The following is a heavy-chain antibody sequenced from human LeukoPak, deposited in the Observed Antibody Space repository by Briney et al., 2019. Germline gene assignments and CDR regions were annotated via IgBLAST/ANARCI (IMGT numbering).Heavy chain of an antibody. Sequence: SVKVSCKASGYTFTIYGISWVRQAPGQGLEWMGWISAYSGNTNYAQKLQGRVTMTTDTSTSTAYMELRSLRSDDTAVYYCARSISYRSGDPGHNWFDPWGQGTLVTVSS. CDR3: ARSISYRSGDPGHNWFDP. J-gene: IGHJ5*02. D-gene: IGHD2-21*02. CDR2: ISAYSGNT. CDR1: GYTFTIYG. V-gene: IGHV1-18*01.